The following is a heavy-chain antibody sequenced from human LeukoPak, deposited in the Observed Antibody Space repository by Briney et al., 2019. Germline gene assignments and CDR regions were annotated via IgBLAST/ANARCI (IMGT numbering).Heavy chain of an antibody. V-gene: IGHV4-59*08. CDR2: IYYSGST. J-gene: IGHJ3*02. D-gene: IGHD4-17*01. CDR3: ARHRGYGDYSDAFDI. CDR1: GGSISSYY. Sequence: SETLSLTCTVSGGSISSYYWSWIRQPPGKGLEWIGYIYYSGSTNYNPSLKSRVTISVDTSKNQFSLKLSSVTAADTAVYYCARHRGYGDYSDAFDIWGQGTMVTVSS.